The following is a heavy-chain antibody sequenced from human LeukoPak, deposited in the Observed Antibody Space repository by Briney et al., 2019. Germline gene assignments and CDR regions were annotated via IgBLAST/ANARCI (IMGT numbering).Heavy chain of an antibody. D-gene: IGHD6-13*01. J-gene: IGHJ4*02. CDR2: ISSSSCYI. CDR3: ARARPLAAAIDY. Sequence: GGSLRLSCAASGFSFSSYSMNWVRQAPGKGLEWVSSISSSSCYIYYADSLKGRFTISRDNAKKSLYLQMNSLRAEDTAVYYCARARPLAAAIDYWGQGTLVTVSS. V-gene: IGHV3-21*01. CDR1: GFSFSSYS.